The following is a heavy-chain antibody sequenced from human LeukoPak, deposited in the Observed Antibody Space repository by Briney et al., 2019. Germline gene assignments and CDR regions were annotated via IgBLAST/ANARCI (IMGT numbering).Heavy chain of an antibody. CDR3: ARVRVTMVRGVIIRSYDYYYYGMDV. J-gene: IGHJ6*02. CDR2: ISAYNGNT. V-gene: IGHV1-18*01. D-gene: IGHD3-10*01. CDR1: GYTFTSYG. Sequence: ASVKVSCKASGYTFTSYGISWVRQAPGQGLEWMGWISAYNGNTNYAQKLQGRVTMTTDTSTSTAYMELRSLRSDDTAVYYCARVRVTMVRGVIIRSYDYYYYGMDVWGQGTTVTVSS.